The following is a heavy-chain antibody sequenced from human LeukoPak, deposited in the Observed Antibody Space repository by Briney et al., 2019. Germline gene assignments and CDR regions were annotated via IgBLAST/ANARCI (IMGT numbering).Heavy chain of an antibody. CDR3: ARAVSYCSSTSCLNTFPLDV. CDR1: GFTVSSNY. J-gene: IGHJ6*04. CDR2: IYSGGST. D-gene: IGHD2-2*01. Sequence: GGSLRLSCAASGFTVSSNYMSWVRQAPGKGLEWVSVIYSGGSTYYADSVKGRFTISRDNSKNTLYLQMNSLRAEDTAVYYCARAVSYCSSTSCLNTFPLDVWGKGTTVTVSS. V-gene: IGHV3-53*01.